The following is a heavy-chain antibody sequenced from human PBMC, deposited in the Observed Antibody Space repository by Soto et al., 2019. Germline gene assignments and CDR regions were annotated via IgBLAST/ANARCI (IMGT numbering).Heavy chain of an antibody. J-gene: IGHJ6*02. V-gene: IGHV1-18*01. Sequence: QVQLVQSGAEVKKPGDSVKVSCKASGYTFTSYGINWVRQAPGQGLEWMGWISAYNGNTNYAPKLQGRVTMPTDTSTTTAYMELRSMRSDDTAVYYCARVSTVWFGAYSYVMDVWGQGTTVTVSS. CDR2: ISAYNGNT. CDR1: GYTFTSYG. D-gene: IGHD3-10*01. CDR3: ARVSTVWFGAYSYVMDV.